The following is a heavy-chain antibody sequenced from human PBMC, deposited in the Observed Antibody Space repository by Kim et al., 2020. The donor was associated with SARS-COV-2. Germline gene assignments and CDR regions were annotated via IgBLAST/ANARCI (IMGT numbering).Heavy chain of an antibody. Sequence: PVKVSCKASGGTFSSYAISWVRQAPGQGLEWMGGIIPIFGTANYAQKFQGRVTITADESTSTAYMELSSLRSEDTAGYYCARVLGIAAAIGFYGMDVWG. CDR2: IIPIFGTA. CDR3: ARVLGIAAAIGFYGMDV. J-gene: IGHJ6*02. CDR1: GGTFSSYA. V-gene: IGHV1-69*13. D-gene: IGHD6-13*01.